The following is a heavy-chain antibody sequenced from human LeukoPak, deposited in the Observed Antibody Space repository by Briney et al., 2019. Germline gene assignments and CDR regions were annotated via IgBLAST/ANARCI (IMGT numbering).Heavy chain of an antibody. D-gene: IGHD3-3*01. V-gene: IGHV6-1*01. J-gene: IGHJ6*03. Sequence: SQTLSLTCAISGDSVSSNSAAWNWIRQSPSRGLEWLGRTYYRSKWYNDYAVSVKSRITINPDTSKNQFSLQLNSVTPEDTAVYYCARVPDFWSGYAQNFYYYYMDVWGKGTTVTVSS. CDR2: TYYRSKWYN. CDR3: ARVPDFWSGYAQNFYYYYMDV. CDR1: GDSVSSNSAA.